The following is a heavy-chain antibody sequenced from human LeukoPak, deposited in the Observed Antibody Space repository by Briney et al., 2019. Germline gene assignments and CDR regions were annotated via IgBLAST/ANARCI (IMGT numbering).Heavy chain of an antibody. CDR2: ISGSGGRT. J-gene: IGHJ4*02. CDR1: GFTFSSYG. D-gene: IGHD3-22*01. CDR3: ARTPEPDSLAQFDY. V-gene: IGHV3-23*01. Sequence: GGSLRLSCAASGFTFSSYGMSWVRQAPGKGLEWVSGISGSGGRTYYADSVKGRFTISRDNAKNSLYLQMNSLRAEDTAVYYCARTPEPDSLAQFDYWGQGTLVTVSS.